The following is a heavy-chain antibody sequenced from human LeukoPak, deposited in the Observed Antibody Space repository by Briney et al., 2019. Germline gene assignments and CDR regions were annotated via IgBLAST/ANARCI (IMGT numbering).Heavy chain of an antibody. V-gene: IGHV4-38-2*02. CDR2: IYHSGCT. D-gene: IGHD1-26*01. CDR3: ARRVDVGAALAAFDI. Sequence: SETLSLTCTVSGYSISSDYYWGWIRQPSGKGLEWIGGIYHSGCTHSNPSLKSRVTISVDRSKNQFSLKLSSVTAADTAVYYCARRVDVGAALAAFDIWGQGTMVTVSS. CDR1: GYSISSDYY. J-gene: IGHJ3*02.